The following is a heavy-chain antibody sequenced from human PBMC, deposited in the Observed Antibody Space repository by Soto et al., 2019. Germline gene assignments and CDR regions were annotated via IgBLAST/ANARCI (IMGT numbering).Heavy chain of an antibody. D-gene: IGHD3-3*01. CDR2: IYYSGST. V-gene: IGHV4-59*01. J-gene: IGHJ3*02. CDR1: GGSISSYY. CDR3: ARGSAWSGYLGAFDI. Sequence: SETLSLTCTVSGGSISSYYWSWIRQPPGKGLEWIGYIYYSGSTNYNPSLKSRVTISVDTSKNQFSLKLSSVTAADTAVYYCARGSAWSGYLGAFDIWGQGTMVTVSS.